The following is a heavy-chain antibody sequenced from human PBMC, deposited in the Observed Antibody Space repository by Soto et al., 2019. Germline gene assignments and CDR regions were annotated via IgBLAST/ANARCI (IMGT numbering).Heavy chain of an antibody. CDR2: IDPDSGDT. J-gene: IGHJ4*02. CDR1: GYTFTGYY. V-gene: IGHV1-2*02. Sequence: QVRLEQSGAEVKKPGASVTVSCKASGYTFTGYYLHWVRQAPGQGLERMGRIDPDSGDTDHSQKYQGRVTLTRDTAIDTAYMEATRLTLDDTAIYYCARGPLEWGQGTLVTVSS. CDR3: ARGPLE.